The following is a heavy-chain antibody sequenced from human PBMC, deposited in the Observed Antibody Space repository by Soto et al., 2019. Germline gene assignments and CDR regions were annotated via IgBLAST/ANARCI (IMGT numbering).Heavy chain of an antibody. CDR1: GFTFSGYW. Sequence: GGSLRLSCAASGFTFSGYWMSWVRQAPGKGLEWVANINEDGSQKNYVDSVGGRLTISRDNAQNSLFLQMNSLRPEDTAVFYCAKGGWLDDWGPGTLVTVSS. V-gene: IGHV3-7*03. J-gene: IGHJ5*02. CDR3: AKGGWLDD. CDR2: INEDGSQK.